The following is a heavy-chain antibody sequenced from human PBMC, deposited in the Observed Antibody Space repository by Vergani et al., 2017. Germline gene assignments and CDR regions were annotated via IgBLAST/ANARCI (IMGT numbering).Heavy chain of an antibody. D-gene: IGHD2-2*01. CDR3: ARDGKSRDCSSTSCYSWLRY. Sequence: QVRLQESGPGLVKPSETLSLTCSVSGGSMSGYYWSWIRQPPGKELEWIGYIYYSGSSHYNPSLKSRVTISVDSSMNRLFMNLTSVTAADTAVYYCARDGKSRDCSSTSCYSWLRYWGQGTLVTVSS. CDR1: GGSMSGYY. CDR2: IYYSGSS. V-gene: IGHV4-59*12. J-gene: IGHJ4*02.